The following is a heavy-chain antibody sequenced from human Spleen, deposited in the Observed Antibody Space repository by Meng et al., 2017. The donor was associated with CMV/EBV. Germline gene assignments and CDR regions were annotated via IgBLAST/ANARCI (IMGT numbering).Heavy chain of an antibody. V-gene: IGHV4-39*07. J-gene: IGHJ4*02. D-gene: IGHD3-3*01. CDR1: GDSISSSDYY. Sequence: SGDSISSSDYYWGWIRQPPGKGLEWIGNIFYSRSTYYNPSLKSRVTISVDTSNNQFSLKLTSVTAADTAVYYCARDLFYDFWSGYDYWGQGTLVTVSS. CDR2: IFYSRST. CDR3: ARDLFYDFWSGYDY.